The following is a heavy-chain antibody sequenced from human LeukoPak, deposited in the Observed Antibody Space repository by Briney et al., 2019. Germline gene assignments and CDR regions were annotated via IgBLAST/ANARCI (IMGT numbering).Heavy chain of an antibody. Sequence: GGSLRLSCAASGFTFSSYWMHWVRQAPGKGLVWVSRINTDGSSTSYADSVKGRFTISRDKAKNTLYLQMNSLRAEDTAVYYCARANLGYQGFDYWGQGTLVTVSS. V-gene: IGHV3-74*01. D-gene: IGHD2-2*03. CDR2: INTDGSST. CDR1: GFTFSSYW. CDR3: ARANLGYQGFDY. J-gene: IGHJ4*02.